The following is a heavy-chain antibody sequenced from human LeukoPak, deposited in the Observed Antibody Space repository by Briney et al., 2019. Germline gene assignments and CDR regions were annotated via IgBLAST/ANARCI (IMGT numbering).Heavy chain of an antibody. Sequence: SETLSLTCTVSGASIRSYYWSWIRQAPGKGLEWVGFISYSGYTSYSPSLKSRVAISVDTSKSQFSLRLTSMTVADTAIYYCARGRNDNGGMFFDSWTQGTLVTVSS. D-gene: IGHD4-23*01. J-gene: IGHJ4*02. CDR3: ARGRNDNGGMFFDS. CDR2: ISYSGYT. CDR1: GASIRSYY. V-gene: IGHV4-59*01.